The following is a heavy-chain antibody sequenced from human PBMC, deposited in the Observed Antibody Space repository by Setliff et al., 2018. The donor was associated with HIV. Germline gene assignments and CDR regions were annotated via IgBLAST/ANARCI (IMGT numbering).Heavy chain of an antibody. V-gene: IGHV4-59*01. CDR3: ARFNALLGSSTYYDY. CDR2: IFYSGTT. Sequence: SETLSLTCTVSEGYITGYYWTWIRQPPGRGLEWIGYIFYSGTTKFNPSLKSRAAISVDSSNNQFSLKMTSVTAADTAVYFCARFNALLGSSTYYDYWGPGLLVPVSS. CDR1: EGYITGYY. J-gene: IGHJ4*02. D-gene: IGHD3-22*01.